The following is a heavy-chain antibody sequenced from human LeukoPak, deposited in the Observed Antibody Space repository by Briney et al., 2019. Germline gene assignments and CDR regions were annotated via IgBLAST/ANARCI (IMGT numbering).Heavy chain of an antibody. J-gene: IGHJ4*02. Sequence: SETLSLTCAVYGGSFSGYYWSWIRQPPGKGLEWIGEINHSESTNYNPSLKSRVTISVDTSKNQFSLKLNSVTAADTAVYYCARGVQDDSSGSHVFDYWGQETLVTVSS. CDR1: GGSFSGYY. V-gene: IGHV4-34*01. CDR2: INHSEST. CDR3: ARGVQDDSSGSHVFDY. D-gene: IGHD3-22*01.